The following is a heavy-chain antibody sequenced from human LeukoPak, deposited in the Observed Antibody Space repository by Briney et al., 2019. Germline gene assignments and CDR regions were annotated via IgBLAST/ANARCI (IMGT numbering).Heavy chain of an antibody. V-gene: IGHV4-38-2*01. J-gene: IGHJ4*02. D-gene: IGHD1-1*01. CDR2: IYHSGNT. CDR1: NYSISSGYY. CDR3: ARANPNWNPPDY. Sequence: SETLSLTCAVSNYSISSGYYWGWIRQPPGKGLEWIGSIYHSGNTYCNPSLKSRVTMSVDTSKNQFSLRLTSVTAADTAVYYCARANPNWNPPDYWGQGTLVTVAS.